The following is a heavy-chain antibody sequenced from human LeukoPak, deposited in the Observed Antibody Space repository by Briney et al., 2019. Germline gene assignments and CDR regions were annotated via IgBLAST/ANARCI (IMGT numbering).Heavy chain of an antibody. CDR1: GFTFSNYG. Sequence: GGSLRLSCAASGFTFSNYGMYWVRQARREGLEWVSAVTGGGTGTYYADSVKGRFTISRDNSKNTLYLQMNSLRAEDTAVYFCAKRYYGSETYFALDIWGQGTVVTVSS. CDR2: VTGGGTGT. CDR3: AKRYYGSETYFALDI. J-gene: IGHJ3*02. D-gene: IGHD3-10*01. V-gene: IGHV3-23*01.